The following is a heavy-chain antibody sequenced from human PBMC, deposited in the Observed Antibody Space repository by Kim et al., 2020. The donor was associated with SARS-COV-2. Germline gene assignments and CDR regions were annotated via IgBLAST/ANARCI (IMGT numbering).Heavy chain of an antibody. J-gene: IGHJ4*02. Sequence: GGSLRLSCAASGFTFRSYGMHWVRQAPGKGPEWVSFIWYGASNKYYIDSVKGRFTISRDNSKNTLFLQMDTLRAEDTAIYYCARGNDANSGVYDYWGQGTLVTVSS. D-gene: IGHD1-1*01. V-gene: IGHV3-33*01. CDR1: GFTFRSYG. CDR2: IWYGASNK. CDR3: ARGNDANSGVYDY.